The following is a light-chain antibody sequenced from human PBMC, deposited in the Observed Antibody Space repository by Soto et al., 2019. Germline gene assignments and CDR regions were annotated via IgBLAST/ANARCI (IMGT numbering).Light chain of an antibody. V-gene: IGLV2-14*01. Sequence: QSALTQPASVSGSPGQSITISCTGTSSDVGGYNYVSWYQQHPGKAPKLIIYDVSYRPSGVSNRFSGSKSGNTSSLTISGLQAEDEADYYCSSYTSISTVVFGGGTQLTVL. CDR1: SSDVGGYNY. CDR2: DVS. CDR3: SSYTSISTVV. J-gene: IGLJ2*01.